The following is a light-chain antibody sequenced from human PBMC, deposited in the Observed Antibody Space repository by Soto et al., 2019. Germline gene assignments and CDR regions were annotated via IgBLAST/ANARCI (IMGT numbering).Light chain of an antibody. J-gene: IGLJ2*01. V-gene: IGLV1-40*01. CDR3: QSYDNSLSHVV. CDR2: DDN. Sequence: QSALTQPPSVSGAPGQRVTISCTGSSSNIGSFYDVHWYQQLPGTVPKLLIYDDNNRPSGVSDRFSGSKSGTSASLAITGRQPEDEADYYYQSYDNSLSHVVFGGGTKLTVL. CDR1: SSNIGSFYD.